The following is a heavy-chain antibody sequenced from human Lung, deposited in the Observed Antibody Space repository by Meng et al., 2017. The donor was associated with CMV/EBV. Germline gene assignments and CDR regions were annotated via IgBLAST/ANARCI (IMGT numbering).Heavy chain of an antibody. Sequence: GESLKISCAASGFTFSDHYMDWVRQAPGKGLEWVARIRNKTSSYTTEYAASVRCRFTISRDDSKLLYLQMNSLKTEDTAVYFCARTSRTTRDFDYWGQGTLVTVSS. CDR1: GFTFSDHY. CDR3: ARTSRTTRDFDY. V-gene: IGHV3-72*01. CDR2: IRNKTSSYTT. J-gene: IGHJ4*02. D-gene: IGHD1/OR15-1a*01.